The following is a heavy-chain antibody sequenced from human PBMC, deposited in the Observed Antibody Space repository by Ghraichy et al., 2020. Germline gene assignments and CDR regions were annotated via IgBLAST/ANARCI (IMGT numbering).Heavy chain of an antibody. J-gene: IGHJ4*02. V-gene: IGHV1-46*02. D-gene: IGHD7-27*01. Sequence: ASVKVSCKASGYIFNGFYIHWVRQAPGQGLEWMGLIHPSGGSTTYAQKFQGRVTMTRDTSTSTVYMELSSLRSDDTAGYYCTRTGGLDYWGQGTLVTVSS. CDR2: IHPSGGST. CDR1: GYIFNGFY. CDR3: TRTGGLDY.